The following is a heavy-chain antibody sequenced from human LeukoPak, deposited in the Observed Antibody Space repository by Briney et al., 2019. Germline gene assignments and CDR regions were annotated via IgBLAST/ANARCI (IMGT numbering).Heavy chain of an antibody. Sequence: GGSLRLSCAASGFTFSSYAMSWVRQAPGKGLEWVSAISGSGGSTYYADSVKGRFTISRDNSKNTLYLQMNSLRAEDTAVYYCAKDHMVLSYNFWSGYYSEYFDYWGQGTLVTVSS. CDR1: GFTFSSYA. D-gene: IGHD3-3*01. J-gene: IGHJ4*02. CDR3: AKDHMVLSYNFWSGYYSEYFDY. CDR2: ISGSGGST. V-gene: IGHV3-23*01.